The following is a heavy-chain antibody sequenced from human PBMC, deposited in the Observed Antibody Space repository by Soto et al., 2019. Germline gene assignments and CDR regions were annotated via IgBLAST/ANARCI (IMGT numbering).Heavy chain of an antibody. CDR1: GYSFSSYW. Sequence: GESLKISCKGSGYSFSSYWIRWVRQMPGKGLEWMGIIYPGDSDTRYSPSFQGLVTISADKYITAAYLQWSSLKASDTAMYYCARNGGRGMKDAFDIWGQGTMVTVSS. CDR2: IYPGDSDT. CDR3: ARNGGRGMKDAFDI. J-gene: IGHJ3*02. V-gene: IGHV5-51*01. D-gene: IGHD2-15*01.